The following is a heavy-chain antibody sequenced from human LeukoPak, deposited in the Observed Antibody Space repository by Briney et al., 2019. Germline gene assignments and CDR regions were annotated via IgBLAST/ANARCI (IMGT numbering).Heavy chain of an antibody. V-gene: IGHV4-59*01. CDR3: ARGKGSSWPER. Sequence: SETLSLTCTVSGGSISSYYWSWIRQPPGKGLERIGYIYYSGSTNYNPSLKSRVTISVDTSKNQFSLKLSSVTAADTAVYYCARGKGSSWPERWGQGTLVTVSS. J-gene: IGHJ4*02. CDR1: GGSISSYY. CDR2: IYYSGST. D-gene: IGHD6-13*01.